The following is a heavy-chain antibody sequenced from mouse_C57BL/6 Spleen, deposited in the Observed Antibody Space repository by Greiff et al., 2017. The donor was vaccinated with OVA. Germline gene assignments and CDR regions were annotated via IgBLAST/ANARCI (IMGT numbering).Heavy chain of an antibody. D-gene: IGHD1-1*01. V-gene: IGHV1-74*01. Sequence: LQLQQPGAELVQPGASVQVSCKASCYPFTRYCMPWVQQRPGHGLYWIGRIHPSDSDTNYTQKFKGKATLTVDKSSSTAYMQLSSLTSEDSAVYYCAIGDYYGSSYSFDYWGQGTTLTVSS. CDR3: AIGDYYGSSYSFDY. J-gene: IGHJ2*01. CDR2: IHPSDSDT. CDR1: CYPFTRYC.